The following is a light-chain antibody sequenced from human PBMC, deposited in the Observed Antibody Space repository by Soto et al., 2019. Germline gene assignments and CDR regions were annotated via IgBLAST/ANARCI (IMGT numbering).Light chain of an antibody. V-gene: IGKV3-20*01. CDR3: QQYTGPPTT. CDR2: GTS. Sequence: EIVMTQSPGSLSVSPGESVTLSCRASQSVASNLAWYQQKPGQAPRLLIYGTSTRAAGIPDRFSGSGSGTDFTLTITRLEPEDSAVYFCQQYTGPPTTFGQGTRLEIK. CDR1: QSVASN. J-gene: IGKJ5*01.